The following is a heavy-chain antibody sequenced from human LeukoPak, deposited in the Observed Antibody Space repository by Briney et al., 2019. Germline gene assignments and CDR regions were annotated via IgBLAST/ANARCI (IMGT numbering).Heavy chain of an antibody. J-gene: IGHJ6*03. D-gene: IGHD3-22*01. CDR3: ARDSITMIAGDYYYYMDV. Sequence: GASVKVSCKASGYTFTSYDINWVRQATGQGLEWMGWMNPNSGNTGYAQKFQGRVTITADKSTSTAYMELSSLRSEDTAVYYCARDSITMIAGDYYYYMDVWGKGTTVTVSS. CDR2: MNPNSGNT. V-gene: IGHV1-8*01. CDR1: GYTFTSYD.